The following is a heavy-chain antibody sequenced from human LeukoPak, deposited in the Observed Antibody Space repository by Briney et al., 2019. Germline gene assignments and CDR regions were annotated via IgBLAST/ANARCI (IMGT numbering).Heavy chain of an antibody. CDR1: GFTFSSFE. Sequence: GGSLRLSCAASGFTFSSFEMKWVRQAPGKGLEWVSYISSSSSYIYYADSVKGRFTISRDNAKNSLYLQMNSLRAEDTAVYYCARDDSSGYPAPFDYWGQGTLVTVSS. CDR3: ARDDSSGYPAPFDY. J-gene: IGHJ4*02. CDR2: ISSSSSYI. V-gene: IGHV3-21*05. D-gene: IGHD3-22*01.